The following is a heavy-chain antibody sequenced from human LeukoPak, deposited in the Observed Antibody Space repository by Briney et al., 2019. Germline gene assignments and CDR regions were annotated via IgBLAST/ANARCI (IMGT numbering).Heavy chain of an antibody. D-gene: IGHD6-13*01. J-gene: IGHJ4*02. V-gene: IGHV3-7*05. CDR3: SSAGVTGDDS. CDR2: IKPDGSEK. CDR1: GFTFSAYW. Sequence: GGSLRLSCAASGFTFSAYWMNWVRQAPGKGLEWVANIKPDGSEKYYVDSVKGRFTISRDNARNSLYLQMNGLRAEDTAVYYCSSAGVTGDDSWGQGTLVTVSS.